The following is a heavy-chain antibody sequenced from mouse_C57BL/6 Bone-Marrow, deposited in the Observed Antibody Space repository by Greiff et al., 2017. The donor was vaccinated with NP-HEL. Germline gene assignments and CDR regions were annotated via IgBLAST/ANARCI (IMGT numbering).Heavy chain of an antibody. J-gene: IGHJ2*01. V-gene: IGHV1-42*01. CDR3: AREGRY. CDR2: INPSTGGT. D-gene: IGHD3-3*01. Sequence: VQLQQSGPELVKPGASVKISCKASGYSFTGYYMNWVKQSPEKSLEWIGEINPSTGGTTYNQKFKAKATLTVDKSSSTAYMQLKSLTSEDSAVYYCAREGRYWGQGTTLTVSS. CDR1: GYSFTGYY.